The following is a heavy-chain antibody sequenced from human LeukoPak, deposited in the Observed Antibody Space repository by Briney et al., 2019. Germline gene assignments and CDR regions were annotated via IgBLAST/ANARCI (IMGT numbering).Heavy chain of an antibody. V-gene: IGHV1-18*01. Sequence: ASVKVSCKASGYTFTSYGISWVRQAPGQGLEWMGWISAYNGNTNYAQKLQGRVTMTTDTSTSTACMELRSLRSDDTAVYYCARVTIQLWYNDYWGQGTLVTVSS. CDR3: ARVTIQLWYNDY. CDR1: GYTFTSYG. CDR2: ISAYNGNT. J-gene: IGHJ4*02. D-gene: IGHD5-18*01.